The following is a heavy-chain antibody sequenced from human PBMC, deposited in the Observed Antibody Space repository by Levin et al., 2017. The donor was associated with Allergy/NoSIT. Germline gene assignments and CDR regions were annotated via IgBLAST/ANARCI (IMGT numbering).Heavy chain of an antibody. CDR3: ARHRGSGWSSVDY. V-gene: IGHV4-59*08. J-gene: IGHJ4*02. CDR2: IYYSGNT. Sequence: GSLRLSCTVSGGSISSYYWSWIRQPPGKGLEWIGYIYYSGNTNYNPSLESRVTISVDTSKNQFSLKLSSVTAADTAVYYCARHRGSGWSSVDYWGQGTLVTVSS. D-gene: IGHD6-19*01. CDR1: GGSISSYY.